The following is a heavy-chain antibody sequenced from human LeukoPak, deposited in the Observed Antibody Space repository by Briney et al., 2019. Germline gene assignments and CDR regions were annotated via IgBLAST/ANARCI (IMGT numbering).Heavy chain of an antibody. CDR3: ARSPKQDYPNWFDP. Sequence: PSETLSLTCTVSGDSISRYYWSWIRQPAGKGLEWIGRIYNGGIITYNPSLKSRVTMSIDTSNNQFSLRLRFVTAADTAVYYCARSPKQDYPNWFDPWGQGTLVTVSS. V-gene: IGHV4-4*07. CDR1: GDSISRYY. D-gene: IGHD4-11*01. CDR2: IYNGGII. J-gene: IGHJ5*02.